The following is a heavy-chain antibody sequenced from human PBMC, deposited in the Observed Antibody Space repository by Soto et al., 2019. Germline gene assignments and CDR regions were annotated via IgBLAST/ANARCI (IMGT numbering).Heavy chain of an antibody. V-gene: IGHV3-48*02. CDR3: ARVAFKEWLLDDSFDI. CDR2: ISSSSSTI. CDR1: GFTFSSYS. D-gene: IGHD3-3*01. Sequence: GGSLRLSCAASGFTFSSYSMNWVRQAPGKGLEWVSYISSSSSTIYYAESVKGRFTISRDNAKNSLYLQMNSLRDEDTAVYYCARVAFKEWLLDDSFDIWGQGTMVTVSS. J-gene: IGHJ3*02.